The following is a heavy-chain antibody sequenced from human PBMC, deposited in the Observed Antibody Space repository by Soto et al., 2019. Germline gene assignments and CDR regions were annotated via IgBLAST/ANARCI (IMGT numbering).Heavy chain of an antibody. J-gene: IGHJ4*02. CDR1: GFTFSSYS. CDR2: ISSSSYI. V-gene: IGHV3-21*01. Sequence: GGSLRLSCAASGFTFSSYSMNWVRQAPGKGLEWVSSISSSSYIYYADSVKGRFTISRDNAKNSLYLQMNSLRAEDTAVYYCARDVDGDNWNYGFDYWGQGTLVTVSS. CDR3: ARDVDGDNWNYGFDY. D-gene: IGHD1-7*01.